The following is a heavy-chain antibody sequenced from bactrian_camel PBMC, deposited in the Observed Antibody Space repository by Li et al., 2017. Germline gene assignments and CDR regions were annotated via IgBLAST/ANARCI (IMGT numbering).Heavy chain of an antibody. D-gene: IGHD4*01. Sequence: HVQLVESGGGSVQAGGSLRLSCAASGDTSSSDCMAWFRQVVGKEREGIAAIDSAGRVRYADSVKGRFTISQDSTKNTLFLQMNSLKPDDTAMYICAAEARCIASDLRESLPSGDFGYWGQGTQVTVS. CDR1: GDTSSSDC. CDR3: AAEARCIASDLRESLPSGDFGY. V-gene: IGHV3S26*01. J-gene: IGHJ6*01. CDR2: IDSAGRV.